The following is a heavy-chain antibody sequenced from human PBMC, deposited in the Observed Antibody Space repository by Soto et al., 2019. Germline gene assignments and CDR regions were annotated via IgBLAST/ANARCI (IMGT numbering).Heavy chain of an antibody. CDR3: ARGHPPAASIQELVGYYYYYMDV. D-gene: IGHD6-25*01. J-gene: IGHJ6*03. Sequence: SETLSLTCAVYGGSFSGYYWSWIRQPPGKGLEWIGEINHSGSTNYNPSLKSRVTISVDTSKNQFSLKLSSVTAADTAVYYCARGHPPAASIQELVGYYYYYMDVWGKGTTVTVSS. CDR1: GGSFSGYY. CDR2: INHSGST. V-gene: IGHV4-34*01.